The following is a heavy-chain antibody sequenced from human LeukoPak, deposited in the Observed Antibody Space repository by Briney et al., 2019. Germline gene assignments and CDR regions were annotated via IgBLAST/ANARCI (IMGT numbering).Heavy chain of an antibody. Sequence: GGSLRLSCAASGFTFSRLAMTWVRHAPGKGLEWVTVVSADGRTQLYSDSVKGRFTVSRDNSLNTLHLQMNSLKTEDTAVYYCAREFGHNRWYFDYWGQGALVTVSS. CDR1: GFTFSRLA. CDR3: AREFGHNRWYFDY. D-gene: IGHD5-24*01. V-gene: IGHV3-30*03. J-gene: IGHJ4*02. CDR2: VSADGRTQ.